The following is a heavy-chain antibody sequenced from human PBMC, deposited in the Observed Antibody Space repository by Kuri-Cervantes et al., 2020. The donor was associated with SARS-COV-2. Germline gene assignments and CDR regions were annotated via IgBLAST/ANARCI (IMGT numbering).Heavy chain of an antibody. J-gene: IGHJ3*02. CDR3: ARCPSSSWYSDAFDI. Sequence: GGSLRLSCAASGFTFSSYAMSWARQAPGKGLEWVSAISGSGGSTYYADSVKGRFTISRDNSKNTLYLQMNSLRAEDTAVYYCARCPSSSWYSDAFDIWGQGTMVTVSS. CDR1: GFTFSSYA. V-gene: IGHV3-23*01. D-gene: IGHD6-13*01. CDR2: ISGSGGST.